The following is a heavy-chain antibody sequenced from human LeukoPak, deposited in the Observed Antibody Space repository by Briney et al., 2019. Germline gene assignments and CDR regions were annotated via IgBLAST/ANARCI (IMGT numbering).Heavy chain of an antibody. V-gene: IGHV3-30-3*01. D-gene: IGHD3-3*01. CDR1: GFTFSSYA. CDR3: AKELGGYYHY. Sequence: PGGSLRLSCAASGFTFSSYAMHWVRQAPGKGLEWVAVISYDGSNKYYADSVKGRFTISRDNSKNTLYLQMNSLRAEDTAVYYCAKELGGYYHYWGQGTLVTVSS. J-gene: IGHJ4*02. CDR2: ISYDGSNK.